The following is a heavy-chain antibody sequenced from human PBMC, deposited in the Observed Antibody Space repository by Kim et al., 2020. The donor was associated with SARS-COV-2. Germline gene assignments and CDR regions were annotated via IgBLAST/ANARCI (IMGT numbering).Heavy chain of an antibody. CDR2: ISGSGSKK. D-gene: IGHD2-8*01. CDR1: GFTFSSYE. J-gene: IGHJ4*02. V-gene: IGHV3-48*03. Sequence: GGSLRLSCAASGFTFSSYEMNWVRQAPGKGLEWVSYISGSGSKKYYAVSVKGRFTISRDNAKNSLYLQMNSLRAEDTAVYYCARANGSYETPDFDYWGQGILVTVSS. CDR3: ARANGSYETPDFDY.